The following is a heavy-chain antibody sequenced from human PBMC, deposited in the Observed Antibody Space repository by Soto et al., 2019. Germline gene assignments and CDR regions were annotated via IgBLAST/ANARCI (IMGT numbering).Heavy chain of an antibody. CDR3: AKGLFNYGEYFQH. CDR1: GFTFSSYA. CDR2: ISGSGVTT. V-gene: IGHV3-23*01. Sequence: EVQLLESRGGLVQPGGSLRLSCAASGFTFSSYAMNWVRQAPGKVLEWVSAISGSGVTTFYADSVKGRFTIFRDNSKNTLYLQMNSLRAEDTALYYCAKGLFNYGEYFQHWGQGTLVTVSS. D-gene: IGHD4-17*01. J-gene: IGHJ1*01.